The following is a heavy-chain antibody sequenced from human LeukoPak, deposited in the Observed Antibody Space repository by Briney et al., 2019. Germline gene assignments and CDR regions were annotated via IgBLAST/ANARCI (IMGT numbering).Heavy chain of an antibody. V-gene: IGHV4-30-2*01. CDR3: ARHDYDILTGYYYGMDV. Sequence: PSETLPLTCTVSGGSISSGGYYWSWIRQPPGKGLEWIGYIYHSGSTYYNPSLKSRVTISVDRSKNQFSLKLSSVTAADTAVYYCARHDYDILTGYYYGMDVWGQGTTVTVSS. J-gene: IGHJ6*02. CDR1: GGSISSGGYY. D-gene: IGHD3-9*01. CDR2: IYHSGST.